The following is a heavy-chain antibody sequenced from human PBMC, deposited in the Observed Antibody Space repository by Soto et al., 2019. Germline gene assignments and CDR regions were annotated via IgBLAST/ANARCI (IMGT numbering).Heavy chain of an antibody. CDR3: ARDRASIPMVRGGPDDFDI. Sequence: SETLSLTCTVSGGSISSGDYYWSWIRQPPGKGLEWIGYIYYSGSTYYNPSLKSRVTISVDTSKNQFSLKLSSVTAADTAVYYCARDRASIPMVRGGPDDFDIWGQGTMVTV. CDR2: IYYSGST. V-gene: IGHV4-30-4*01. D-gene: IGHD3-10*01. J-gene: IGHJ3*02. CDR1: GGSISSGDYY.